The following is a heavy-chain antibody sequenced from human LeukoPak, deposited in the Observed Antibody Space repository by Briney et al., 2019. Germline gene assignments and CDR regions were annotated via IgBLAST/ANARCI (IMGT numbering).Heavy chain of an antibody. CDR1: GFTFSSYA. CDR3: ARDLLGYNYHYMDV. V-gene: IGHV3-21*01. D-gene: IGHD2-15*01. CDR2: ISSSSSYI. Sequence: GGSLRLSCAASGFTFSSYAMSWVRQAPGKGLEWVSSISSSSSYIYYADAVKGRFTISRDNAKKSMYLQMNSLRAEDTAVYYCARDLLGYNYHYMDVWGKGTTVTVSS. J-gene: IGHJ6*03.